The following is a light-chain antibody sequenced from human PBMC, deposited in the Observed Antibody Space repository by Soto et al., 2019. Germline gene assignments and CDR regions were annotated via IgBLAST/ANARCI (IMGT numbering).Light chain of an antibody. V-gene: IGKV3-11*01. J-gene: IGKJ4*01. CDR3: QQRSNWPLT. CDR2: DAS. Sequence: EIVLTQSPATLSLSPGERVALSCRASQSVGSYLAWYQQKPVQAPRLLLYDASNRATGIPARFSGSGSGTDFTRTISSLEPGDFAVYYCQQRSNWPLTFGGGTKVEIK. CDR1: QSVGSY.